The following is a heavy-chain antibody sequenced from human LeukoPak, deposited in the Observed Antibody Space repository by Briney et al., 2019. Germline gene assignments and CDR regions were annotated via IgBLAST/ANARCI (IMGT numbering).Heavy chain of an antibody. D-gene: IGHD4-23*01. CDR3: AKDLTTVVTPIPDDY. J-gene: IGHJ4*02. V-gene: IGHV3-23*01. CDR1: GFTFSSYA. Sequence: GGSLRLSCAASGFTFSSYAMSWVRQAPGKGLEWVSAISGSGGSTYYADSVKGRFTISRDNSKNTLYLQMNSLRAEDTAVYYCAKDLTTVVTPIPDDYWDQGTLVTVSS. CDR2: ISGSGGST.